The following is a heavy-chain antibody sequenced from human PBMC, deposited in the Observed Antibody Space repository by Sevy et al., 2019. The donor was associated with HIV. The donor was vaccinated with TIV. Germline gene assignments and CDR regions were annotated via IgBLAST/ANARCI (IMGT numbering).Heavy chain of an antibody. D-gene: IGHD2-2*01. CDR2: IKVDGSEK. CDR3: ARDCSSTRCLWGMDV. CDR1: GFTFSRYW. Sequence: GGSLRLSCAASGFTFSRYWMSWVRQAPAKGLEWVANIKVDGSEKYYVDSVKGRFTISRDNAKNSLYLQMNSLRAEDTAVYYCARDCSSTRCLWGMDVWGQGTTVTVSS. J-gene: IGHJ6*02. V-gene: IGHV3-7*03.